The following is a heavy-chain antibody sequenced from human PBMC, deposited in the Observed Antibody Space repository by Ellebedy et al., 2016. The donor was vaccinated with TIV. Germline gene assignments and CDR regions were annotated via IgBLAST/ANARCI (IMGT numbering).Heavy chain of an antibody. CDR2: IITILGIA. D-gene: IGHD4-17*01. CDR1: GGTFSSYA. Sequence: AASVKISCKASGGTFSSYAISWVRQAPGQGLEWMGRIITILGIANYAQKFQGRVTITADKSTSTAYMELGSLRSEDTAVYYCARCSPYGDYESPVYYYYGMDVWGQGTTVTVSS. V-gene: IGHV1-69*04. J-gene: IGHJ6*02. CDR3: ARCSPYGDYESPVYYYYGMDV.